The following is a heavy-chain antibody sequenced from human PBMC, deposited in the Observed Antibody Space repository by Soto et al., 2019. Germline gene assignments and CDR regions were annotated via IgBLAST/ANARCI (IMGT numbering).Heavy chain of an antibody. V-gene: IGHV4-61*08. CDR2: MYNTGST. CDR1: GGSISSGDYY. D-gene: IGHD2-21*02. CDR3: ARDLWGYCGTDCYPLDV. J-gene: IGHJ6*02. Sequence: SETLSLTCTVSGGSISSGDYYWSWIRQPPGKGLEWIGYMYNTGSTVYNPSFKSRVTISVDTSKNQFSLKLNSVTAADTAVYYCARDLWGYCGTDCYPLDVWGQGTTVTVSS.